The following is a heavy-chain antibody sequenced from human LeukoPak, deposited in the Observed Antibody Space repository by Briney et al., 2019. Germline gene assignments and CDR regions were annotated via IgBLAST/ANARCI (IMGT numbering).Heavy chain of an antibody. J-gene: IGHJ5*02. CDR3: AKEAAESPGRSWYAGVFDP. D-gene: IGHD6-13*01. CDR1: DFTFSVYT. V-gene: IGHV3-23*01. CDR2: ISGSGADS. Sequence: GGSLRLSCAASDFTFSVYTMSWVRQAPGKGLEWVSAISGSGADSYYGESAKGRFTISRDNSKNTVYLQMSSLRADDTAVYYCAKEAAESPGRSWYAGVFDPWGQGTLVTVSS.